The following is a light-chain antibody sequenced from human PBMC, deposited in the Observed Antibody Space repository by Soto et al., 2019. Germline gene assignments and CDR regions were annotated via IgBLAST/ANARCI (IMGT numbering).Light chain of an antibody. CDR1: QSVSSSF. V-gene: IGKV3-20*01. Sequence: EIVLTQSPGTLSLSPGERATLSCRASQSVSSSFLAWYQQKPGQAPRLLIHGASSRATGIPDRFSGSGSGPDFTLTISRLEPEDFAVYYCQQFGGSPPYTFGQGTKLDIK. CDR2: GAS. CDR3: QQFGGSPPYT. J-gene: IGKJ2*01.